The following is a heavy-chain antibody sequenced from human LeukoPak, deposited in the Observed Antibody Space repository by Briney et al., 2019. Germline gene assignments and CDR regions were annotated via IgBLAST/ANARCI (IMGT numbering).Heavy chain of an antibody. D-gene: IGHD3-10*01. CDR2: IYYSGST. V-gene: IGHV4-59*01. CDR1: GGSISSYY. J-gene: IGHJ5*02. CDR3: ARDLGVVRFGELSSHWLDP. Sequence: SETLSLTCTVSGGSISSYYWSWIRQPPGKGLEWIGYIYYSGSTNYNPSLKSRVTISVDTSKNQFSLKLSSVTAADTAVYYCARDLGVVRFGELSSHWLDPWGQGTLVTVSS.